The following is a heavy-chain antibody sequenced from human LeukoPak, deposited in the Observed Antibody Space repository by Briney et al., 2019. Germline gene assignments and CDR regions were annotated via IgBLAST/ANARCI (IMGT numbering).Heavy chain of an antibody. D-gene: IGHD6-19*01. CDR1: GFTFSSYA. J-gene: IGHJ4*02. CDR3: AKDGYSSGWFVVY. V-gene: IGHV3-23*01. Sequence: GSLRLSCTASGFTFSSYAMSWVRQAPGKGLEWVSAISGSGGGTYYADSVKSRFTISRDNSKNTLFLQMSSLRAEDTAVYYCAKDGYSSGWFVVYWGRGTLVTVSS. CDR2: ISGSGGGT.